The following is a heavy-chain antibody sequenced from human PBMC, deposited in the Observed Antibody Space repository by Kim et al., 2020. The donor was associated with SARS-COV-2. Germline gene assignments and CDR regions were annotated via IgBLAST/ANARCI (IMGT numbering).Heavy chain of an antibody. V-gene: IGHV1-18*01. CDR1: GYTFTGYG. J-gene: IGHJ4*02. Sequence: ASVKVSCKASGYTFTGYGISWVRQAPGQGLEWMGWISGYDGKTDYAKKVQGRVTMTTDTSTSTAFLELRSLRSDDTVVYYCARDGVGWSHLDSWGQGSLVTVSS. CDR3: ARDGVGWSHLDS. CDR2: ISGYDGKT. D-gene: IGHD6-19*01.